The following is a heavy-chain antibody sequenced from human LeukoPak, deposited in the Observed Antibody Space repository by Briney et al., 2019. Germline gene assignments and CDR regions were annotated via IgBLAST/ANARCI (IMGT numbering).Heavy chain of an antibody. Sequence: SETLSLTCTVSGGSISSYYWSWIRQPPGKGLEWIGTIYYSGSTYYNPSLKSRVTISVDTSKNQFSLKLSSVTAADTAVYYCARQLYYDFWSGYGNYFYYMDVWGKGTTVTVSS. D-gene: IGHD3-3*01. J-gene: IGHJ6*03. V-gene: IGHV4-59*04. CDR3: ARQLYYDFWSGYGNYFYYMDV. CDR2: IYYSGST. CDR1: GGSISSYY.